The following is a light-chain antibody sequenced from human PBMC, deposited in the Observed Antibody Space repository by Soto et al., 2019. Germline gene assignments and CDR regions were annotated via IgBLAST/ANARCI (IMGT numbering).Light chain of an antibody. J-gene: IGLJ3*02. CDR3: CSYGGNSGV. CDR2: EVS. Sequence: QSALTQPASVSGSPGQSIIISCTGTSSDVGSYNFVSWYQQHPGKAPKLMIYEVSKRPSGVSNRFSGSKSGNTASLTISGLQPEDEADYYCCSYGGNSGVFGGGTKVTVL. CDR1: SSDVGSYNF. V-gene: IGLV2-23*02.